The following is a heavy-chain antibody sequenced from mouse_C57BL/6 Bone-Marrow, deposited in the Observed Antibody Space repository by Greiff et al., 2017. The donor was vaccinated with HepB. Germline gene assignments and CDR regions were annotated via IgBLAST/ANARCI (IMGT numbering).Heavy chain of an antibody. J-gene: IGHJ3*01. CDR3: ARQGNYWFAY. CDR1: GFTFSSYG. Sequence: EVQLVESGGDLVKPGGSLKLSCAASGFTFSSYGMSWVRQTPDKRLEWVATISSGGSYTYYPDSVKGRFTISRDNAKNTLYLQMSSLKSEDTAMYYCARQGNYWFAYWGQGTLVTVSA. CDR2: ISSGGSYT. D-gene: IGHD2-1*01. V-gene: IGHV5-6*01.